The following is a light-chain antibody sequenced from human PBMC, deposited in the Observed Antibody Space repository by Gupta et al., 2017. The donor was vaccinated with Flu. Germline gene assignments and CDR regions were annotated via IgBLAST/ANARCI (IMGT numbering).Light chain of an antibody. J-gene: IGLJ2*01. V-gene: IGLV2-14*01. CDR2: EVS. CDR3: SSYTSSATVV. CDR1: SSDVGGYNY. Sequence: QPASVSGSPGQSITISCTGTSSDVGGYNYVSWYQHHPGKAPKLMIYEVSNRPSGVSNRFSGSKSGNTASLTISGLQAEDEADYYCSSYTSSATVVFGGGTKLTVL.